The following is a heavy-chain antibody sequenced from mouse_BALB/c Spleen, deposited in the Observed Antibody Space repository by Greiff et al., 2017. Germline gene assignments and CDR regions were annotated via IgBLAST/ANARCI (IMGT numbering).Heavy chain of an antibody. CDR2: IRLKSNNYAT. J-gene: IGHJ2*01. Sequence: EVQVVESGGGLVQPGGSMKLSCVASGFTFSNYWMNWVRQSPEQGLEWVAEIRLKSNNYATHYAESVKGRFTISRDDSKSSVYLQMNNSRAEDTGIYYCTRKELIFDYWGQGTTLTVSS. V-gene: IGHV6-6*02. CDR3: TRKELIFDY. CDR1: GFTFSNYW.